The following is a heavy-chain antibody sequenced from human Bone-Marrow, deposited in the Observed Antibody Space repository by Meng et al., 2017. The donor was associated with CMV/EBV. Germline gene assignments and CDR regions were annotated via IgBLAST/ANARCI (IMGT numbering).Heavy chain of an antibody. CDR3: AREAYSGYLTQSDYFDY. D-gene: IGHD5-12*01. J-gene: IGHJ4*02. Sequence: GESLKISCAASGFTFSSYSMNWVRQAPGKGLEWVSSISSSSSYIYYADSVKGRFTISRDNAKNSLYLQMNSLRAEDTAEYYCAREAYSGYLTQSDYFDYWGQGTLVTVSS. V-gene: IGHV3-21*01. CDR1: GFTFSSYS. CDR2: ISSSSSYI.